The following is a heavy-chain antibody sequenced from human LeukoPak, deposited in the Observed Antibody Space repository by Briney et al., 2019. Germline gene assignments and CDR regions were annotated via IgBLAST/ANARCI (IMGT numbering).Heavy chain of an antibody. CDR3: AKQEKSVLRFLEWLPPFDY. V-gene: IGHV3-23*01. CDR1: GFTFSSYA. Sequence: GGSLRLSCAASGFTFSSYAMSWVRQAPGKGLEWVSAISGSGGSTYYADSAKGRFTISRDNSKNTLYLQMNSLRAEDTAVYYCAKQEKSVLRFLEWLPPFDYWGQGTLVTVSS. J-gene: IGHJ4*02. D-gene: IGHD3-3*01. CDR2: ISGSGGST.